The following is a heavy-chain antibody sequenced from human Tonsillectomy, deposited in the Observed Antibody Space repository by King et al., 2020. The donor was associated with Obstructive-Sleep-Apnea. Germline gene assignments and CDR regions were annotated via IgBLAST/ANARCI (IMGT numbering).Heavy chain of an antibody. V-gene: IGHV3-30*04. D-gene: IGHD6-13*01. CDR3: ARRASGYSSSWPEYFQH. Sequence: QVQLVESGGGVVHPGRSLRLSCASSGFTFSSYAMHWVRQAPGKGLEWVAFISYDGSNKYYADSVKGRFTISRDNSKNTLYLQMNSLIAEDTAVYYCARRASGYSSSWPEYFQHWGQGTLVTVSS. CDR2: ISYDGSNK. CDR1: GFTFSSYA. J-gene: IGHJ1*01.